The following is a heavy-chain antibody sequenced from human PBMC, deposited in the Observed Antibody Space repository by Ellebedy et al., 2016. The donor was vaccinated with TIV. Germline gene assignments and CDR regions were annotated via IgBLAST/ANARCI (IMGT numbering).Heavy chain of an antibody. CDR2: FDPEDGET. CDR1: GGTFSSYA. Sequence: AASVKVSCKASGGTFSSYAISWVRQAPGQGLEWMGGFDPEDGETIYAQKFQGRVTMTEDTSTDTAYMELSSLRSEDTAVYYCAADSGPSGAFDIWGQGTMVTVSS. V-gene: IGHV1-24*01. CDR3: AADSGPSGAFDI. J-gene: IGHJ3*02. D-gene: IGHD3-10*01.